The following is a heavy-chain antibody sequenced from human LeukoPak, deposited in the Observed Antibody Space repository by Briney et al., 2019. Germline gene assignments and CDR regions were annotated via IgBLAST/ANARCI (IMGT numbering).Heavy chain of an antibody. CDR3: YCSGASSNYYGMDV. D-gene: IGHD2-2*01. J-gene: IGHJ6*02. CDR1: GGSISSGGYY. CDR2: TYYSGST. Sequence: SQTLPLTCTVSGGSISSGGYYWSWIRQHPGKGLEWIGYTYYSGSTYYNPSLKSRVTISVDTSKNQFSLKLSSVTAADTAVYYCYCSGASSNYYGMDVWGQGTTVTVSS. V-gene: IGHV4-31*03.